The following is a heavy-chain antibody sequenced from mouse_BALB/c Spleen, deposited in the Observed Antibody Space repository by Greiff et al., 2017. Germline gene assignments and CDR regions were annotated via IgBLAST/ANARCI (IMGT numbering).Heavy chain of an antibody. CDR1: EYEFPSHD. CDR2: INSDGGST. J-gene: IGHJ4*01. Sequence: DVHLVESGGGLVQPGESLKLSCESNEYEFPSHDMSWVRKTPEKRLELVAAINSDGGSTYYPDTMERRFIISRDNTKKTLYLQMSSLRSEDTALYYCARQSYYDYDDPYYYAMDYWGQGTSVTVSS. CDR3: ARQSYYDYDDPYYYAMDY. D-gene: IGHD2-4*01. V-gene: IGHV5-2*01.